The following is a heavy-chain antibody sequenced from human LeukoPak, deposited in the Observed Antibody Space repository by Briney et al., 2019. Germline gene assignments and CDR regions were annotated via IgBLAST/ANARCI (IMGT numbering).Heavy chain of an antibody. CDR2: INPNSGGT. J-gene: IGHJ6*02. Sequence: GASVKVSCKASGYTFTSYGISWVRQAPGQGLEWMGWINPNSGGTNYAQKFQGRVTMTRDTSISTAYMELSRLRSDDTAVYYCARAVISEWLAPYGMDVWGQGTTVTVSS. V-gene: IGHV1-2*02. D-gene: IGHD3-3*01. CDR3: ARAVISEWLAPYGMDV. CDR1: GYTFTSYG.